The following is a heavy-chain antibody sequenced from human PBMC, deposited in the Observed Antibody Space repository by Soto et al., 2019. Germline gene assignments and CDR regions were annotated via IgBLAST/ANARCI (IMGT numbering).Heavy chain of an antibody. CDR1: GGSISSYY. J-gene: IGHJ4*02. Sequence: HSETLSLTCTVSGGSISSYYWNWIRQPPGKGLEWIGYISYTGSTNYNPSLRSRLTISADTSKNQFSLKLSSVNAAGTAVYFCARDLGGYSYSPWTYWGQGTLVTVSS. CDR2: ISYTGST. CDR3: ARDLGGYSYSPWTY. V-gene: IGHV4-59*01. D-gene: IGHD5-18*01.